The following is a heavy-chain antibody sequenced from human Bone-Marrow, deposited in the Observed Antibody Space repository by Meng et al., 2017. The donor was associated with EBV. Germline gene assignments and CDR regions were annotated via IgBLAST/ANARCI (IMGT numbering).Heavy chain of an antibody. V-gene: IGHV3-11*01. J-gene: IGHJ5*02. CDR1: GFTFSDYY. CDR2: ISSSGSTI. CDR3: AREYIDAWFDP. Sequence: VQLGDTGGGLVQPGGTTTLSCAASGFTFSDYYMSWIRQAPGKGLEWVSYISSSGSTIYYADSVKGRFTISRDNAKNSLYLQMNSLRAEDTAVHYCAREYIDAWFDPWGQGTLVTVSS. D-gene: IGHD3-9*01.